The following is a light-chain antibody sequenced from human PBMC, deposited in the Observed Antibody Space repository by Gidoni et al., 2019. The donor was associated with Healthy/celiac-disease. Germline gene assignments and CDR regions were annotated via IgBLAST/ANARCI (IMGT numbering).Light chain of an antibody. V-gene: IGKV1-5*03. J-gene: IGKJ1*01. CDR1: QSTSSW. Sequence: DIQMTQSPSTLSASVGDRVTITCRASQSTSSWLAWYQQKPGKAPKLLIYKASSLESGVPSRVSGSGSGTEFTLTISSLQPDDFGTYYCKQYNSYSRTFGQGTKVEIK. CDR2: KAS. CDR3: KQYNSYSRT.